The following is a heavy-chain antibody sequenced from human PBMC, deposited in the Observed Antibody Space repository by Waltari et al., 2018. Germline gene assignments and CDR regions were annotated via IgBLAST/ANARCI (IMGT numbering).Heavy chain of an antibody. D-gene: IGHD3-16*01. Sequence: EVQLVETGGGLTQPGGSLRLSCAAPGLSVSRNYISWVRQAPGRGLEWVSTIYDGGSSYYADSVKGRLTISRDNSKNTVYLQMNSLRVDDMAVYYCARVWRNYHYYGMDVWGQGTTVTVSS. CDR1: GLSVSRNY. CDR3: ARVWRNYHYYGMDV. V-gene: IGHV3-53*02. CDR2: IYDGGSS. J-gene: IGHJ6*02.